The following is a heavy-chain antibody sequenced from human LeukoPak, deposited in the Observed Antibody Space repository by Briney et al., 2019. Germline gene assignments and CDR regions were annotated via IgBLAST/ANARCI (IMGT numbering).Heavy chain of an antibody. CDR1: GYTLSELS. V-gene: IGHV1-24*01. J-gene: IGHJ4*02. Sequence: ASVKVSCKVSGYTLSELSMHWVRQAPGKGLEWMGGFVPEDGEAIYAQKFQGRVTMTEGTSTDTGYMELSSLRSEDTAVYYCAAGRPYSLLDYWGQGTLVTVSS. CDR2: FVPEDGEA. D-gene: IGHD5-18*01. CDR3: AAGRPYSLLDY.